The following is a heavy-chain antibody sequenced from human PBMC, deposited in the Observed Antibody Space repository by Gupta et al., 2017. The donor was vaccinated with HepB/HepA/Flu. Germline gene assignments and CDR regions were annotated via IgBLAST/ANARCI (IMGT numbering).Heavy chain of an antibody. CDR1: GGSVITNSYY. V-gene: IGHV4-39*01. D-gene: IGHD3-10*01. J-gene: IGHJ4*02. CDR2: ISYTGRI. Sequence: QLQLQESGPGLVKHSETLSLTCTVSGGSVITNSYYGGGSRQPPGKGLEWIGSISYTGRIYYNPSLKSRVTMSVDTSKNQFSLKLSSVTATDTAIYYCTRQVRFGELHDFWGQGTLVTVSS. CDR3: TRQVRFGELHDF.